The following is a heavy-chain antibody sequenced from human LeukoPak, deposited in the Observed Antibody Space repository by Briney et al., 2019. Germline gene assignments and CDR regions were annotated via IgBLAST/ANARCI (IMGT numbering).Heavy chain of an antibody. V-gene: IGHV3-23*01. CDR1: GFTFNKYW. D-gene: IGHD3-22*01. CDR3: ARGRSSGPYFFDY. J-gene: IGHJ4*02. CDR2: ISGSGFST. Sequence: SGGSLRLSCAASGFTFNKYWMTWVRQAPGKGLEWVSSISGSGFSTYYADSVKGRFTISRDNSKNTLYLQMNSLRADDTAVYYCARGRSSGPYFFDYWGQGTLVTVSS.